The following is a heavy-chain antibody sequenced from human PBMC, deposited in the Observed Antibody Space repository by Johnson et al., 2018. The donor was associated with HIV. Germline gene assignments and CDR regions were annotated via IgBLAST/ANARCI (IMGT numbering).Heavy chain of an antibody. CDR3: ARGRYYDYVWGSYQEEGDI. V-gene: IGHV3-74*02. Sequence: MQVVESGGGVVQPGGSLRLSCAASGFTFNSYGMHWVRQAPGKGLVWVSRINCDGSSTSYADSVKGRFTISRDNAKNTLYLQMNSLRAEDTAVYYCARGRYYDYVWGSYQEEGDIWGQGTMVTVSS. CDR1: GFTFNSYG. CDR2: INCDGSST. D-gene: IGHD3-16*01. J-gene: IGHJ3*02.